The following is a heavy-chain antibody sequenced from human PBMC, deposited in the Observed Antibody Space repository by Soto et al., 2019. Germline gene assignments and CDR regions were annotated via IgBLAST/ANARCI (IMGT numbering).Heavy chain of an antibody. V-gene: IGHV1-18*01. D-gene: IGHD5-18*01. CDR1: GYTFTSYG. Sequence: QVQLVQSGAEVKKPGASVKVSCKASGYTFTSYGISWVRQAPGQGLEWMGWINAYNGNTNYAQKLQGRVTMTTDTSTSADYMELRSLRSDDTAVYYGARDVGYGLIDYWGQGTLVTVSS. CDR3: ARDVGYGLIDY. J-gene: IGHJ4*02. CDR2: INAYNGNT.